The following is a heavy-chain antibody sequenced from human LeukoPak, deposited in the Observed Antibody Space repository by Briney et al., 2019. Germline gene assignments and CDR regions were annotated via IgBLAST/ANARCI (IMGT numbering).Heavy chain of an antibody. CDR1: GGSLSSSSYY. Sequence: PSETLSLTCTVSGGSLSSSSYYWGWIRQPPGKGLEWIGSIYYSGSTYYNPSLKSRVTISVDTSKNQFSLKLSSVTAADTAVYYCAREESSTMTHYWGQGTLVTVSS. CDR2: IYYSGST. J-gene: IGHJ4*02. V-gene: IGHV4-39*02. D-gene: IGHD3-22*01. CDR3: AREESSTMTHY.